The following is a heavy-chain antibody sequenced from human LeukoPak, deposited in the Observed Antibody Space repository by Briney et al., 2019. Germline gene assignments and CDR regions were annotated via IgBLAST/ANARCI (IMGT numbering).Heavy chain of an antibody. CDR2: ISYDGSNK. CDR3: ARDRGIVGTTGYYYMDV. CDR1: GFTFSSYG. Sequence: GRSLRLSCAASGFTFSSYGMHWVRQAPGKGLEWVAVISYDGSNKYYADSVKGRFTISRDNSKNTLYLQMNSLRAEGTAVYYCARDRGIVGTTGYYYMDVWGKGTTATVSS. J-gene: IGHJ6*03. D-gene: IGHD1-26*01. V-gene: IGHV3-30*03.